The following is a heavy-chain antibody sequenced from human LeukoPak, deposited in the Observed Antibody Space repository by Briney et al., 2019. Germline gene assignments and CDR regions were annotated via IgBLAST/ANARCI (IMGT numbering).Heavy chain of an antibody. CDR2: ISGSGGST. Sequence: PGGSLRLSCAASGFTFSSYAMSWVRQAPGKGLEWVSAISGSGGSTYYADSVKGRFTISRDNSKNTLYLQVNSLRAEDTAVYYCAKSTLGYCSGGSCFHFDYWGQGTLVTVSS. D-gene: IGHD2-15*01. J-gene: IGHJ4*02. CDR3: AKSTLGYCSGGSCFHFDY. V-gene: IGHV3-23*01. CDR1: GFTFSSYA.